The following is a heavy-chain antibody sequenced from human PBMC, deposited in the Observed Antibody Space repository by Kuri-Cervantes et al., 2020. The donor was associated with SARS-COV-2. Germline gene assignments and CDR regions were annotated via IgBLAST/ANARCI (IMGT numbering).Heavy chain of an antibody. J-gene: IGHJ4*02. CDR3: ARGPYDPFTGYYNGFDS. Sequence: SETLSLTCTVSGGPVRTGTYYWSWIRQPPGKGLEWIGYVHYSGRTNYNPSLKSRLTILVDTSKNHFSLKLSSVIAADTAVYYCARGPYDPFTGYYNGFDSWGQGTLVTVSS. V-gene: IGHV4-61*03. CDR2: VHYSGRT. CDR1: GGPVRTGTYY. D-gene: IGHD3-9*01.